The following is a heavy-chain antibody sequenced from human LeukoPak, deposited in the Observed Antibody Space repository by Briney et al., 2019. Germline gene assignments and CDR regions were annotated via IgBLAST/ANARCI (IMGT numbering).Heavy chain of an antibody. CDR3: AKWFGELRNWFDP. J-gene: IGHJ5*02. Sequence: ASVTVSCKGSGYTFTCCGISWVRQAPGQGHEWMGWISAYNGNTNYAQKLQGRVTITTDTSTSTAYMELRSLRSGDTAVYYCAKWFGELRNWFDPWGQGTLVTVSS. D-gene: IGHD3-10*01. CDR1: GYTFTCCG. CDR2: ISAYNGNT. V-gene: IGHV1-18*01.